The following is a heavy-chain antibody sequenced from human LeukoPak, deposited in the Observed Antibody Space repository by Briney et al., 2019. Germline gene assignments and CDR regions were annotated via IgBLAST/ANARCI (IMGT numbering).Heavy chain of an antibody. D-gene: IGHD1-1*01. CDR2: IRNKANDYTA. Sequence: GGSPRLSCAASGFTFSDHYMDWVRQAPGKGLEWVGRIRNKANDYTAQYAASVKGRFTISRDDSKASVYLQMNSLKAEDTAVYYCAAQYTGTKGSFDYWGQGTLVTVSS. CDR3: AAQYTGTKGSFDY. J-gene: IGHJ4*02. V-gene: IGHV3-72*01. CDR1: GFTFSDHY.